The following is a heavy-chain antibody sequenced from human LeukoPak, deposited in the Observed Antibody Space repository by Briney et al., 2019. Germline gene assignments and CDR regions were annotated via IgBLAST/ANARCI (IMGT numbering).Heavy chain of an antibody. CDR2: INPNSGGT. D-gene: IGHD2-21*01. Sequence: ASVKVSCKASGYTFTGYYMHWVRQAPGQGLEWMGWINPNSGGTNYAQKFQGRVTITADKSTSKAYMELSSLRSEDTAVYYCARSASVHIIRDDSFHIWGQGTMVTVSS. CDR1: GYTFTGYY. V-gene: IGHV1-2*02. CDR3: ARSASVHIIRDDSFHI. J-gene: IGHJ3*02.